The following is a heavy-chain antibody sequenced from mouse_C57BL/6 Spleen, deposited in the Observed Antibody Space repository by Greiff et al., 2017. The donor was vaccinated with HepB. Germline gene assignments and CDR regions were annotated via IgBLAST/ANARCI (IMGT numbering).Heavy chain of an antibody. CDR2: ISSGGDYI. J-gene: IGHJ2*01. CDR1: GFSFSSYA. Sequence: DVMLVESGEGLVKPGGSLKLSCAASGFSFSSYAMSWVRQTPEKRLEWVAYISSGGDYIYYADTVKGRFTISRDNARNTLYLQMSSLKSEDTAMYYCTRDNWDYFDYWGQGTTLTVSS. D-gene: IGHD4-1*02. V-gene: IGHV5-9-1*02. CDR3: TRDNWDYFDY.